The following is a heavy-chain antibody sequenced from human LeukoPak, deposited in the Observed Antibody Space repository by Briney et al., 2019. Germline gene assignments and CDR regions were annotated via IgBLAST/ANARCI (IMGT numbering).Heavy chain of an antibody. CDR1: GYTFTGYY. Sequence: GASVKVSCKASGYTFTGYYMHWVRQAPGQGLEWMGRINPNSGGTNYAQKFQGRVTMTRDTSISTAYMELSRLRSDDTAVYYCARVYSSGWYISDYWGQGTLVTVSS. CDR2: INPNSGGT. V-gene: IGHV1-2*06. D-gene: IGHD6-19*01. J-gene: IGHJ4*02. CDR3: ARVYSSGWYISDY.